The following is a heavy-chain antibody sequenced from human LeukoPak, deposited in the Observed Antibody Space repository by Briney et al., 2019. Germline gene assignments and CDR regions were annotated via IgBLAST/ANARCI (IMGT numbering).Heavy chain of an antibody. Sequence: GGSLRLPCAASGLTFSSHWMHWVRQAPGKGLEWVAVIWYDGSNKYYADSVKGRFTISRDNSKNTLYLQMNSLRAEDTAVYYCARDRGYYGSGSYYYYYYGMDVWGQGTTVTVSS. V-gene: IGHV3-33*08. CDR3: ARDRGYYGSGSYYYYYYGMDV. D-gene: IGHD3-10*01. J-gene: IGHJ6*02. CDR1: GLTFSSHW. CDR2: IWYDGSNK.